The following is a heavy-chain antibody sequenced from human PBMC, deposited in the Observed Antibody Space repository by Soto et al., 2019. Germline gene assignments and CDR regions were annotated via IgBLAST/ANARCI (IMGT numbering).Heavy chain of an antibody. CDR1: GGSVISDTHY. V-gene: IGHV4-61*01. CDR2: IYSSGST. J-gene: IGHJ6*02. CDR3: AKFVRSCGGTTCYTRADV. D-gene: IGHD2-15*01. Sequence: PSETLSLTCIVSGGSVISDTHYWIWIRQPPGKPLEWIGFIYSSGSTNYNPSLKSQVTMSVDTSKNQFSLRLRSVIVADTAVYHCAKFVRSCGGTTCYTRADVWGQGTTVTVSS.